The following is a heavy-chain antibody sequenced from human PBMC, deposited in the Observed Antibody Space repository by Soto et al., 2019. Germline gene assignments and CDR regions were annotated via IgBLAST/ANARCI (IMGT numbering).Heavy chain of an antibody. J-gene: IGHJ4*02. Sequence: QVQLVQSGAEVKKPGSSVKVSCKASGGTFSSYAISWVRQAPGQGLEWMGGIIPIFGTANYAQKFQGRVTITAVESTSTAYMELSSLRSEDTAVYYCARVQGLPSIAVAGPLAGWGQGTLVTVSS. CDR1: GGTFSSYA. CDR3: ARVQGLPSIAVAGPLAG. CDR2: IIPIFGTA. V-gene: IGHV1-69*01. D-gene: IGHD6-19*01.